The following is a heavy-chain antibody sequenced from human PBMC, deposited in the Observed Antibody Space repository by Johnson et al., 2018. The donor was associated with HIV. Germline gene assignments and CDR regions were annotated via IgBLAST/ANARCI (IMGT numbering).Heavy chain of an antibody. D-gene: IGHD2-2*01. CDR3: ASGWGVVVSDAFDI. V-gene: IGHV3-11*04. J-gene: IGHJ3*02. Sequence: QVQLVESGGNLVKPGGSLRLSCAASGFTFSDYYMSWIRQAPGKGLEWISYISSSGSTIYYADSVKGRFTISRDNAKNSLYLQMNRLRAEDTAVYYCASGWGVVVSDAFDIWGQGTMVTVSS. CDR1: GFTFSDYY. CDR2: ISSSGSTI.